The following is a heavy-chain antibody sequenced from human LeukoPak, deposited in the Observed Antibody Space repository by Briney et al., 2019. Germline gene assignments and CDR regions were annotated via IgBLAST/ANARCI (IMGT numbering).Heavy chain of an antibody. J-gene: IGHJ5*02. CDR1: GGSISGSF. CDR3: TKFVTVTVPNWIDP. D-gene: IGHD4-17*01. Sequence: PSETLSLTCTVSGGSISGSFWSWIRQFPGEGLEFIGYIYYTGAASYNPSLNSRVSMSVDMSKNQFSLKLNSVTAADTAVYYCTKFVTVTVPNWIDPWGQGILVTVSS. V-gene: IGHV4-59*01. CDR2: IYYTGAA.